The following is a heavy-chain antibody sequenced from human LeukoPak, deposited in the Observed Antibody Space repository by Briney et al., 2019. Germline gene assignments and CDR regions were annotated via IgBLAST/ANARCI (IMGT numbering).Heavy chain of an antibody. J-gene: IGHJ6*02. D-gene: IGHD4-11*01. V-gene: IGHV4-34*01. CDR3: ARGNSNYYYYGMDV. Sequence: PSETLSLTCAVYGGSFSGYYWSWIRQPPGKGLEWIGEINHSGSTNYNPSLKSRVTISVDTSKNQFSLKLSSVTAADTAVYYCARGNSNYYYYGMDVWGQGTTVTVSS. CDR2: INHSGST. CDR1: GGSFSGYY.